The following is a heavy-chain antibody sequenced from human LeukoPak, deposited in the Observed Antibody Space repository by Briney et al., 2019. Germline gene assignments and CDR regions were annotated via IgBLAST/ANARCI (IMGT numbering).Heavy chain of an antibody. J-gene: IGHJ4*02. CDR1: GYTFTSYG. CDR2: ISAYNGNT. Sequence: ASVKVSCKASGYTFTSYGISWVRQAPGQGLEWMGWISAYNGNTSYAQKLQGRVTMTTDTSTSTAYMELRSLRSDDTAVYYCARTPPRMYSSPVSVNDWGQGTLVTASS. V-gene: IGHV1-18*01. CDR3: ARTPPRMYSSPVSVND. D-gene: IGHD6-13*01.